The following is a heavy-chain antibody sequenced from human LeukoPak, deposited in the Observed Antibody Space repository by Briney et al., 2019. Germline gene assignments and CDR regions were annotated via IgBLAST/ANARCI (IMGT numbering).Heavy chain of an antibody. CDR1: GYTFTTYY. Sequence: ASVKVSCKASGYTFTTYYMHWVRQAPGQGLEWMGIISPSGGATNYAQKFQDRVTMTRDTSISTAYMELSRLRSDDTAVYYCARKGSFDYWGQGTLVTVSS. V-gene: IGHV1-46*01. CDR3: ARKGSFDY. CDR2: ISPSGGAT. J-gene: IGHJ4*02.